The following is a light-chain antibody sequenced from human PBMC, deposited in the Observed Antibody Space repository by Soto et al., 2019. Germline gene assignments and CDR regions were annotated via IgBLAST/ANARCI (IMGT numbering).Light chain of an antibody. CDR2: EVS. CDR1: SSNFRNYDY. CDR3: CSYAGCDIFD. Sequence: QSALTQPPSASGSPGQSVTISCTRTSSNFRNYDYVSWYQQHPGKAPKLLLYEVSKRPSGVPDRFSGSKSGITASLTLSGLQADDEADYYCCSYAGCDIFDLGTGTKLTVL. J-gene: IGLJ1*01. V-gene: IGLV2-8*01.